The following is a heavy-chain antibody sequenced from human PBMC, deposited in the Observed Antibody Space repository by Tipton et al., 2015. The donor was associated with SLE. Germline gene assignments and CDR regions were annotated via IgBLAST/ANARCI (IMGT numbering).Heavy chain of an antibody. V-gene: IGHV3-11*01. CDR1: GFTFSDYY. CDR3: ARARRDGYNRSFDY. Sequence: LRLSCAASGFTFSDYYMSWIRQAPGKGLEWVSYISSSGSTIYYADSVKGRFTISRDNAKNSLYLQMNSLGAEDTAVYYCARARRDGYNRSFDYWGQGTLVTVSS. CDR2: ISSSGSTI. D-gene: IGHD5-24*01. J-gene: IGHJ4*02.